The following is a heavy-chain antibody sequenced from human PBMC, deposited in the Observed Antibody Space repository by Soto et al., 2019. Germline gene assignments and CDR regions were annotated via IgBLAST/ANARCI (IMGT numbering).Heavy chain of an antibody. CDR3: ARDKRDLRFLEWSYYFDY. J-gene: IGHJ4*02. D-gene: IGHD3-3*01. CDR2: IHRDGTT. V-gene: IGHV3-53*05. CDR1: GITVSTNY. Sequence: GGSLRLSCSASGITVSTNYLTWVRQAPGKGLEWLSGIHRDGTTYYADSVKGRFTISRDNSKNTLYLQMNSLRAEDTAVYYCARDKRDLRFLEWSYYFDYWGQGTLVTVSS.